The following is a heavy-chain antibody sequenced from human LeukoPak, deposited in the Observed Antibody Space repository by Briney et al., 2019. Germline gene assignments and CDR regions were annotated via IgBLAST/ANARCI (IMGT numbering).Heavy chain of an antibody. CDR2: ISYDGSVT. CDR1: GFSFSSFA. J-gene: IGHJ1*01. D-gene: IGHD2-21*02. CDR3: ARSDCGGDCRLFQH. Sequence: SGGSLRLSCAASGFSFSSFALHWVRQAPGKGLEWVALISYDGSVTYYAESVKGRFTISRDNSKNTLYLQMNSLRGEDTAVYYCARSDCGGDCRLFQHWGQGTVVTVSS. V-gene: IGHV3-30*04.